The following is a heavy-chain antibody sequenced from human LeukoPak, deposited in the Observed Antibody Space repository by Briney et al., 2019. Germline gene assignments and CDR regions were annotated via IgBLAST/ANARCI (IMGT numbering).Heavy chain of an antibody. V-gene: IGHV3-23*01. J-gene: IGHJ3*02. Sequence: GGSLRLSRAASGFTFSSYAMSWVRQAPGKGLEWVSAISGSGGSTYYADSVKGRFTISRDNSKNTLYLQMNSLRAEDTAVYYCAKLGYCSSTSCYRGYDAFDIWGQGTMVTVSS. CDR2: ISGSGGST. D-gene: IGHD2-2*01. CDR3: AKLGYCSSTSCYRGYDAFDI. CDR1: GFTFSSYA.